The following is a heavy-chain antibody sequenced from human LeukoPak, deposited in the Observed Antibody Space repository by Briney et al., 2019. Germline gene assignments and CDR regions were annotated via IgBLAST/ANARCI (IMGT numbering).Heavy chain of an antibody. CDR3: ARGPEWELHYFDY. D-gene: IGHD1-26*01. CDR2: INHSGST. J-gene: IGHJ4*02. V-gene: IGHV4-34*01. CDR1: GGSFSGYY. Sequence: PSETLSLTCAVYGGSFSGYYWSWIRQPPGKGLEWIGEINHSGSTNYNPSLKSRVTISVDTSKNQFSLKLSSMTAADTAVYYCARGPEWELHYFDYWGQGTLVTVSS.